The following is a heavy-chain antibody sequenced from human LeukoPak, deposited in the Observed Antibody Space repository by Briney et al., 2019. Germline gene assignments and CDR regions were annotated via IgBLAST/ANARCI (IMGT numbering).Heavy chain of an antibody. CDR2: IDSSGSPI. Sequence: GGSLRLSCAASGFTFSSYEMNWARQAPGKGLEWVSYIDSSGSPIYYADSVKGRFSISRDTAKNSLYLQVNSLRAEDTAVYYCAKDQPGGYYYARAGMDVWGQGTTVTVSS. CDR1: GFTFSSYE. D-gene: IGHD3-22*01. CDR3: AKDQPGGYYYARAGMDV. J-gene: IGHJ6*02. V-gene: IGHV3-48*03.